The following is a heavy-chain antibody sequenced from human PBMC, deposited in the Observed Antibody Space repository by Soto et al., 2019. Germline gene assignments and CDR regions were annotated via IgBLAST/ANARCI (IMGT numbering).Heavy chain of an antibody. CDR2: ITPFNGNT. J-gene: IGHJ6*02. D-gene: IGHD2-15*01. CDR3: AKEVAASQMDYYYGMDV. V-gene: IGHV1-45*02. CDR1: GYTFTYRY. Sequence: SVKVSCKASGYTFTYRYLDWVRQAHGQALEWMGWITPFNGNTNYAQKFQDRVTISRDNSKNTLYLQMNSLRAEDTAVYYCAKEVAASQMDYYYGMDVWGQGTTVTVSS.